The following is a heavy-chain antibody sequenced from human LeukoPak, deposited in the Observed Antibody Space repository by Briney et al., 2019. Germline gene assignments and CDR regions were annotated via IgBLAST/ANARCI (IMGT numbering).Heavy chain of an antibody. Sequence: GGSLRLSCAASGFTFSSYAMHWVRQAPGKGLEWVAVISYDGSNKYYADSVKGRFTISRDNSKNTLYLQMNSLRAEDTAVYYCAKGPSYYYDSSGYYWQLASRGYFDYWGQGTLVTVSS. J-gene: IGHJ4*02. D-gene: IGHD3-22*01. CDR1: GFTFSSYA. CDR3: AKGPSYYYDSSGYYWQLASRGYFDY. CDR2: ISYDGSNK. V-gene: IGHV3-30-3*01.